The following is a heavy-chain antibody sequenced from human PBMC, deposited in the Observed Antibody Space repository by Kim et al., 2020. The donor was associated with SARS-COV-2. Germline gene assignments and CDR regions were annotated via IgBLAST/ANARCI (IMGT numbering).Heavy chain of an antibody. Sequence: YLDYVKGRFTISRDTSRDTLHLQMNSLRAEDTAIYYCARKYSGSWSFDYWGQGTLVTVSS. J-gene: IGHJ4*02. V-gene: IGHV3-23*01. CDR3: ARKYSGSWSFDY. D-gene: IGHD6-13*01.